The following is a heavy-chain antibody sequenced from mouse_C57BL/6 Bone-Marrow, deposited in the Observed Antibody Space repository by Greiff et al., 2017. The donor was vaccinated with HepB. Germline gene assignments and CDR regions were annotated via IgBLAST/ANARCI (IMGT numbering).Heavy chain of an antibody. CDR3: ARRLYQILYYFDY. CDR1: GYTFTSYW. D-gene: IGHD3-2*02. J-gene: IGHJ2*01. CDR2: IYPGSGST. Sequence: QVQLQQSGAELVKPGASVKMSCKASGYTFTSYWITWVKQRPGQGLEWIGDIYPGSGSTNYNEKFKSKATLTVDTSSSTAYMQLSSLTSEDSAVYYCARRLYQILYYFDYWGQGTTLTVSS. V-gene: IGHV1-55*01.